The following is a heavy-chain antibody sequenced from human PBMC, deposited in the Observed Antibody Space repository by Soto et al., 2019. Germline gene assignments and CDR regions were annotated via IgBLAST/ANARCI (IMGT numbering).Heavy chain of an antibody. V-gene: IGHV1-3*01. CDR1: GYTFTSYG. CDR3: ARVPYDSSGYSTLDY. J-gene: IGHJ4*02. CDR2: INADNGNT. Sequence: EASVKVSCKASGYTFTSYGISWVRQAPGQRLEWMGWINADNGNTKYSQKFQGRVTITRDTSASTAYMELSSLRSEDTAVYYCARVPYDSSGYSTLDYWGQGTLVTVSS. D-gene: IGHD3-22*01.